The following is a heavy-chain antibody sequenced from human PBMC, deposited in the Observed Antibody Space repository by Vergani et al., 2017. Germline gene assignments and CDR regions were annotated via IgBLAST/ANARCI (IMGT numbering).Heavy chain of an antibody. CDR1: GFTFSSYA. J-gene: IGHJ4*02. D-gene: IGHD2-2*01. CDR2: ISSNGGST. Sequence: EVQLVESGGGLVQPGGSLRLSCAASGFTFSSYAMHWVRQAPGKGLEYVSAISSNGGSTYYANSVKGRFTISRDNAKNSLYLQMNSLRAEDTAVYYCARDHNLGYCSSTSCLHTYYFDYWGQGTLVTVSS. V-gene: IGHV3-64*01. CDR3: ARDHNLGYCSSTSCLHTYYFDY.